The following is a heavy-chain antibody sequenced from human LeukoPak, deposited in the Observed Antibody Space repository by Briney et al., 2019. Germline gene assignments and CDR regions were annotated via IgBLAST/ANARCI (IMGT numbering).Heavy chain of an antibody. Sequence: PGGSLRLSCAVSGLTFSSSWMDWVRPAPGKGLEWVASINPDGNKKYSADSVKGRFTISRDNAENSLYLQMNSLRVEDTAFYYCARDLAYSRLDYWGQGMLVIVS. V-gene: IGHV3-7*01. CDR3: ARDLAYSRLDY. J-gene: IGHJ4*02. CDR2: INPDGNKK. D-gene: IGHD5-18*01. CDR1: GLTFSSSW.